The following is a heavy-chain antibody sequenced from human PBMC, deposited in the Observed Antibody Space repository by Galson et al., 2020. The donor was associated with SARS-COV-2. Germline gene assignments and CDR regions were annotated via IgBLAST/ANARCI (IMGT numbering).Heavy chain of an antibody. CDR1: GSTSSDYY. CDR2: ISSSSSYT. D-gene: IGHD3-16*02. V-gene: IGHV3-11*06. CDR3: ARDGRYVPQGWLDP. Sequence: RGSLRPSCPASGSTSSDYYMSWIRHAPEKGLEWVSYISSSSSYTNYADSVKGRFTISRDNAKNSLYLQMNSLRAEDTAVYYCARDGRYVPQGWLDPWGQGTLVAASS. J-gene: IGHJ5*02.